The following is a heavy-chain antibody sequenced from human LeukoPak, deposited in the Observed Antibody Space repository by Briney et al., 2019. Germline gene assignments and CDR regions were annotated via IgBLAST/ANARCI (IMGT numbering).Heavy chain of an antibody. V-gene: IGHV3-30*02. Sequence: PGGSLRLSCAASGFTFSSYGMHWVRQAPGKGLEWVAFIRYDGSNKYYADSVKGRFTISRDNSKNTLYLQMNSLRAEDTAVYYCAKGFRTARYCSGGSCLDYWGQGTLVTASS. CDR2: IRYDGSNK. CDR1: GFTFSSYG. J-gene: IGHJ4*02. D-gene: IGHD2-15*01. CDR3: AKGFRTARYCSGGSCLDY.